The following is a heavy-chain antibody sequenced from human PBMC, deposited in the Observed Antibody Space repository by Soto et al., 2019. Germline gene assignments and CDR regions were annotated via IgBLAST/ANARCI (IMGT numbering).Heavy chain of an antibody. V-gene: IGHV4-39*01. Sequence: PSVTQRLTYSVSDGSISNRGYCRGWIRQPPGKGLEWIGSIYYSGSTYYNPSLKSRVTISVDTSKNQFSLKLSSVTAADTAVYYCWSGGSWSFFAYWGQGTLVIVSS. CDR3: WSGGSWSFFAY. CDR1: DGSISNRGYC. CDR2: IYYSGST. J-gene: IGHJ4*02. D-gene: IGHD2-15*01.